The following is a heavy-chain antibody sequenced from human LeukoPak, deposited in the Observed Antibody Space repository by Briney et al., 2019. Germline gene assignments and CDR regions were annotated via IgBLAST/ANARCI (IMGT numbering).Heavy chain of an antibody. V-gene: IGHV3-49*04. CDR1: GFTFGDYA. CDR3: TRPNYYGSGSYLRVFDY. Sequence: PGGSLRLSCTASGFTFGDYAMSWVRQAPGKGLEWVGFIRSKAYGGTTEYAASVKGRFTISRDDSRSIAYLQMNSLKTEDTAVYYCTRPNYYGSGSYLRVFDYWGQGTLVTVSS. J-gene: IGHJ4*02. CDR2: IRSKAYGGTT. D-gene: IGHD3-10*01.